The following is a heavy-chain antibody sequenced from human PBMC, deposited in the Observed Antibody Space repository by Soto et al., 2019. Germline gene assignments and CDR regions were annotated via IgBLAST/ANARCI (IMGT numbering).Heavy chain of an antibody. J-gene: IGHJ4*02. D-gene: IGHD5-12*01. CDR1: GFNFGNFG. CDR2: ISNDENIK. CDR3: ARGLRGVLDY. V-gene: IGHV3-33*01. Sequence: XASLGLSGVASGFNFGNFGMHGVRQAPGKGLEWLTVISNDENIKQDSVRGRFAIARDNSKNTLYLHLTSLRAEDTAIYYFARGLRGVLDYWGQGTLVTVSS.